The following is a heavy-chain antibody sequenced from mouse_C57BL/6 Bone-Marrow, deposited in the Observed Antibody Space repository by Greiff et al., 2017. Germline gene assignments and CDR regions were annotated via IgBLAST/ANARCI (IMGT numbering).Heavy chain of an antibody. V-gene: IGHV5-9-1*02. D-gene: IGHD1-1*02. CDR1: GFTFSSYA. Sequence: EVQVVESGEGLVKPGGSLKLSCAASGFTFSSYAMSWVRQTPEKRLEWVAYISSGGDYIYYADTVKGRVTISRDNARNTLYLQMSSLKSEDTAMYYCTRRGLWPHYYAMDYWGQGTSVTVSS. J-gene: IGHJ4*01. CDR3: TRRGLWPHYYAMDY. CDR2: ISSGGDYI.